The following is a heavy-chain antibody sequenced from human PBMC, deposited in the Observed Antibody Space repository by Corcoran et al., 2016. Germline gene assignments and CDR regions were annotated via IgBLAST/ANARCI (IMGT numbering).Heavy chain of an antibody. J-gene: IGHJ6*02. Sequence: QVQLVQSGAEVKKPGASVKVSCKASGYTFTSYYMHWVRQAPGQGLEWMGIINPSGGSTSYAQKFQGRVTMTRDTSTSTVYMELSSMRSEDTAVYYCAREYYDFWSGYGMDVWDQGTTVTVSS. CDR2: INPSGGST. V-gene: IGHV1-46*01. D-gene: IGHD3-3*01. CDR3: AREYYDFWSGYGMDV. CDR1: GYTFTSYY.